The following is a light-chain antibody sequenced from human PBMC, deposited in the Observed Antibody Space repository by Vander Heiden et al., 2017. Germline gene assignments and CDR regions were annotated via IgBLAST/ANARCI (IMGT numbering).Light chain of an antibody. CDR2: AAS. CDR1: QGIRND. J-gene: IGKJ2*01. CDR3: RQKDNSPYT. Sequence: AIQMTQYPSSLYASVGDRVTITCRASQGIRNDLGWYQQKPGKAPKVLIYAASSLQSEVPSRFSGSGSGTDFTLTISSLQPEDFATYYCRQKDNSPYTFGHGTKMDIK. V-gene: IGKV1-6*01.